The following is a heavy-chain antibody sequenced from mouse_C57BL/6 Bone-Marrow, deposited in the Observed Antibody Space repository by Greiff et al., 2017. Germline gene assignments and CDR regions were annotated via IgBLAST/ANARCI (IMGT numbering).Heavy chain of an antibody. D-gene: IGHD2-3*01. J-gene: IGHJ4*01. V-gene: IGHV2-5*01. Sequence: QVQLKESGPGLVQPSQSLSITCTVSGFSLTSYGVHWVRQSPGKGLEWLGVIWRGGSTDYNAAFMSRLSITKDNSKSQVFFKMNSLQADDTAIYYCAKNEDDGYYLYAMDYWGQGTSVTVSS. CDR3: AKNEDDGYYLYAMDY. CDR2: IWRGGST. CDR1: GFSLTSYG.